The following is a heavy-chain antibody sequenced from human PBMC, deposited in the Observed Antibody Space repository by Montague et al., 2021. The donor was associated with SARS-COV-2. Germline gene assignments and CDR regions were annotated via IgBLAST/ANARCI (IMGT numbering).Heavy chain of an antibody. J-gene: IGHJ6*02. V-gene: IGHV4-39*01. Sequence: SETLSLTCTVSGGSISSSSYYWGWIRQPPGKGLEWIGSIYYGGSTYYNPSLKSRVTISVDTSKNQFSLKLSSVTAADTAVYYCARAFTDWLRYYGMDVWGQGTTVTVSS. D-gene: IGHD3-9*01. CDR2: IYYGGST. CDR1: GGSISSSSYY. CDR3: ARAFTDWLRYYGMDV.